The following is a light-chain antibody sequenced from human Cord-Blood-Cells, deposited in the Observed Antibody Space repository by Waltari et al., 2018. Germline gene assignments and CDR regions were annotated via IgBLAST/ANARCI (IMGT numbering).Light chain of an antibody. CDR3: SSYTSSSTLDVV. V-gene: IGLV2-14*01. CDR2: DVS. Sequence: QSALTQPASVSGSPGQSIPISCTGTSRDVGGYKYVSCYQQHPGKAPKLMIYDVSNRPSGVSNRFSGSKSGNTASLTISGLQAEDEADYYCSSYTSSSTLDVVFGGGTKLTVL. CDR1: SRDVGGYKY. J-gene: IGLJ2*01.